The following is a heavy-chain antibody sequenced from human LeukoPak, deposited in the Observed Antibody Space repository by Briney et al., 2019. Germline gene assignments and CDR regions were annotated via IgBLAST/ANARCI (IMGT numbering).Heavy chain of an antibody. CDR2: INQDASVR. V-gene: IGHV3-7*01. D-gene: IGHD6-13*01. Sequence: GGSLRLSCAASGFSFSTYWMSWVRQTPEKGLEFVANINQDASVRNYMDSLKGRCTISRDNAKKSVYLEINSLRADDTAVYYCACDPGSSSFDLWGQGALVTVSS. J-gene: IGHJ4*02. CDR1: GFSFSTYW. CDR3: ACDPGSSSFDL.